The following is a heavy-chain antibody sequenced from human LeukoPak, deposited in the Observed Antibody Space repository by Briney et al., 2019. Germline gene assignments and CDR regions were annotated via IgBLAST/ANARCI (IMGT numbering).Heavy chain of an antibody. CDR1: GFAFSSNG. J-gene: IGHJ4*02. D-gene: IGHD3-22*01. Sequence: GASVKVSCKASGFAFSSNGFNWVRQAPGQGLEWMGWISGYNGNTDYAQKFQGRVSMTTDTSTSTAYVELGTLRSDDTAVYYCARGPFSRSMIVVGPNFDYWGQGTLVTVSS. V-gene: IGHV1-18*01. CDR3: ARGPFSRSMIVVGPNFDY. CDR2: ISGYNGNT.